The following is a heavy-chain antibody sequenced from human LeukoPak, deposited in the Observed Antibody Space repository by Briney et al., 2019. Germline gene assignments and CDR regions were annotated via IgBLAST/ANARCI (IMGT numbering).Heavy chain of an antibody. CDR2: INPSGGST. V-gene: IGHV1-46*01. CDR1: GYTFTSYY. CDR3: ASAVTGYASGMDV. J-gene: IGHJ6*02. Sequence: GASVKVSCKASGYTFTSYYMHWVRRAPGQGLEWMGIINPSGGSTSYAQKFQGRVTMTRDTSTSTVYMELSSLRSEDTAVYYCASAVTGYASGMDVWGQGTTVTVSS. D-gene: IGHD3-9*01.